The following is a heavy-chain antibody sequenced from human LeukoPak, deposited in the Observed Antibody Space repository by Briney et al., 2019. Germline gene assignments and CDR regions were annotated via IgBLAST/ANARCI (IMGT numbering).Heavy chain of an antibody. J-gene: IGHJ3*02. Sequence: PGGSLRLSCAASGFTFSNAWMSWVRQAPGKGLEWVGRIKSKTDGGITDYAAPVKGRFTISRDDSKNTLYLQMNSLKTEDTAVYYSTTALAGPYGDYPDAFDIWGQGTMVTVSS. D-gene: IGHD4-17*01. CDR3: TTALAGPYGDYPDAFDI. V-gene: IGHV3-15*01. CDR2: IKSKTDGGIT. CDR1: GFTFSNAW.